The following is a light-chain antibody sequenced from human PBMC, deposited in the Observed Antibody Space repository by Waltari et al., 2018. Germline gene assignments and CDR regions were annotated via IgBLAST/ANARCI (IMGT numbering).Light chain of an antibody. V-gene: IGKV3-11*01. CDR3: QQRSNWPRT. CDR2: SAS. CDR1: QSVTNS. Sequence: ENVLTQSPDTLSLSPGERATLSCRASQSVTNSLAWYQQKPGQAPRLLIYSASNRATGVPARFSGSGSGTDFTLTISSLEPEDFAVYYCQQRSNWPRTFGQGTKVEIK. J-gene: IGKJ1*01.